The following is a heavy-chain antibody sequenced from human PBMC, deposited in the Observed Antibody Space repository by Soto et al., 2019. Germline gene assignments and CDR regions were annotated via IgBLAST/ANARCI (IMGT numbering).Heavy chain of an antibody. CDR2: ISSSSSTI. J-gene: IGHJ3*02. CDR1: GFTFSSYS. V-gene: IGHV3-48*01. CDR3: XXXXXXXXXXXXXXI. Sequence: EVQLVESGGGLVQPGGSLRLSCAASGFTFSSYSMNWVRQAPGKGLEWVSYISSSSSTIYYADSVKGRFTISRDNAKNSLYXXXXXXXXXXXXXXXXXXXXXXXXXXXXXXIWGQGTMVTVSS.